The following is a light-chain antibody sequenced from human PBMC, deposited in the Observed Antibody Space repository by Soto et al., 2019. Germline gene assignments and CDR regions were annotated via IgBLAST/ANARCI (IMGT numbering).Light chain of an antibody. CDR3: HQFASTPRT. V-gene: IGKV3-20*01. CDR2: GAS. Sequence: EIVLTQSPGTLSLSPGESATLSCRASQSVDRNYLAWFQQKPGQAPRLLIYGASSRATGIPPRFSGSGSGTEFFITISGLEAEDFAVYYCHQFASTPRTFGQGTKVESK. CDR1: QSVDRNY. J-gene: IGKJ1*01.